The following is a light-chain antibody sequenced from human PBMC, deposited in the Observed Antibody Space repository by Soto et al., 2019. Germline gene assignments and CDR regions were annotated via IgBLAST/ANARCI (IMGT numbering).Light chain of an antibody. V-gene: IGKV3-20*01. Sequence: EIVLTQFPGTLSLSPGERATLSCRASQSVSGNYLAWYQQKPGQAPSLVIYGASSRATGVPDRFSGSGSGTDFTLTIIRLEPEDFAMYYCQQYGTSAPITFGQGTRLEFE. CDR3: QQYGTSAPIT. CDR2: GAS. J-gene: IGKJ5*01. CDR1: QSVSGNY.